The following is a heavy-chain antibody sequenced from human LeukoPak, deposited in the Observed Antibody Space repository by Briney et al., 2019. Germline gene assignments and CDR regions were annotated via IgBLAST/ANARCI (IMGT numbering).Heavy chain of an antibody. J-gene: IGHJ3*02. Sequence: PGRSLRLSCAASGFTFSSYAMHWVRQAPGKGLEWVAVISYDGSNKYYADSVKGRFTISRDNSKNTLYLQMNSLRAEDTAVYYCAKDTTDTLHDYGDFDAFDIWGQGTMVTVSS. D-gene: IGHD4-17*01. CDR1: GFTFSSYA. CDR3: AKDTTDTLHDYGDFDAFDI. V-gene: IGHV3-30-3*01. CDR2: ISYDGSNK.